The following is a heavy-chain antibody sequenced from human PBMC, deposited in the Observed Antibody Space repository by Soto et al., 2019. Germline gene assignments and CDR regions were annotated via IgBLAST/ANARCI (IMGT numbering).Heavy chain of an antibody. J-gene: IGHJ3*02. CDR1: CYTFTSYG. CDR2: ISAYNGNT. CDR3: AILRFLEWAQDAFDI. V-gene: IGHV1-18*01. D-gene: IGHD3-3*01. Sequence: ASVQVSCKTSCYTFTSYGISWVRQTTGQGLEWMGWISAYNGNTNYAQKLQGRVTMTTDTSTSTAYMELRSLRSDDTAVYYCAILRFLEWAQDAFDIWGQGTMVTVSS.